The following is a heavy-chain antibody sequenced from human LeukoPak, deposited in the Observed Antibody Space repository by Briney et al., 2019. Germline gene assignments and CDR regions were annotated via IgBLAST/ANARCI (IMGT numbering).Heavy chain of an antibody. CDR3: AREFHDSSGYYYWNYYYGMDV. CDR1: GFTFSSYW. D-gene: IGHD3-22*01. CDR2: IKQDGSEK. J-gene: IGHJ6*02. V-gene: IGHV3-7*03. Sequence: PGGSLRLSCAASGFTFSSYWMSWVRQAPGKGLEWVANIKQDGSEKYYVDSVKGRFTISRDNAKNSLYLQMNSLRAEDTAVYYCAREFHDSSGYYYWNYYYGMDVWGQGTTVTVSS.